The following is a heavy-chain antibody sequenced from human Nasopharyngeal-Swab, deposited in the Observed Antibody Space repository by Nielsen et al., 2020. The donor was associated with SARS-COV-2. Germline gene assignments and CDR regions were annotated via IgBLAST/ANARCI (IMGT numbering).Heavy chain of an antibody. CDR1: GFTFSSYA. CDR3: ARFNYYDSSGHDAFDI. V-gene: IGHV3-30-3*01. D-gene: IGHD3-22*01. CDR2: ISYDGSNK. Sequence: LKISCAASGFTFSSYAMHWVRQAPGKGLGWVAVISYDGSNKYHADSVKGRFTISRDNSKNTLYLQMNSLRAEDTAVYYCARFNYYDSSGHDAFDIWGQGTMVTVSS. J-gene: IGHJ3*02.